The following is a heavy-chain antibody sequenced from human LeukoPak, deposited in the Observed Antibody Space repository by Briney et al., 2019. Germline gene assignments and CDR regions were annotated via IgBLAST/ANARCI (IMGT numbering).Heavy chain of an antibody. D-gene: IGHD2-2*01. CDR1: GGSISSGSYY. Sequence: SETLSLTCTVSGGSISSGSYYWSWIRQPAGKGLEWIGRIYTSGSTNYNPSLKSRVTISVDTSKNQFSLKLSSVTAADTAVYYCARDLIVVVPAAGYDAFDIWGQGTMVTVSS. V-gene: IGHV4-61*02. CDR2: IYTSGST. CDR3: ARDLIVVVPAAGYDAFDI. J-gene: IGHJ3*02.